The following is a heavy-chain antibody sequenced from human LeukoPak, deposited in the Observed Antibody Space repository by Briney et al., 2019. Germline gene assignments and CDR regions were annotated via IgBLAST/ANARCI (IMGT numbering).Heavy chain of an antibody. Sequence: GSSVKVSCKASGGTFSSYAISWVRQAPGQGLEWMGRIIPILGIANYAQKFQGRVTITADKSTSTAYMELSSLRSEDTAVYYCARDRGITMIVVRRDYYYMDVWGKGTTVIVSS. D-gene: IGHD3-22*01. CDR3: ARDRGITMIVVRRDYYYMDV. V-gene: IGHV1-69*04. CDR2: IIPILGIA. CDR1: GGTFSSYA. J-gene: IGHJ6*03.